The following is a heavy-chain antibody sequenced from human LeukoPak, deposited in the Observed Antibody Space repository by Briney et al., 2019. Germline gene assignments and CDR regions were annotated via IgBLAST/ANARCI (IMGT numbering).Heavy chain of an antibody. D-gene: IGHD3-9*01. V-gene: IGHV4-4*02. Sequence: PSGTLSLTCAVSGGSISSSNWWSWVRQPPGKGLEWIGEIYHSGSTNYNPSLKSRVTISVDKSKNQFSLKLSSVTAADTAVYYCARGIRYFDWLPISHDAFDIWGQGTMVTVSS. CDR2: IYHSGST. CDR3: ARGIRYFDWLPISHDAFDI. CDR1: GGSISSSNW. J-gene: IGHJ3*02.